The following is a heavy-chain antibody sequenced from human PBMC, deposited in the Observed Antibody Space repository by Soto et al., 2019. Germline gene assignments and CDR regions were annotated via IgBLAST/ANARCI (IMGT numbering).Heavy chain of an antibody. V-gene: IGHV1-2*02. J-gene: IGHJ5*02. CDR2: INPDGGAT. Sequence: QVQLVQSGAEVKEPGASVKVSCKASGFTFTGYYIHWVRQAPGQGLEWVAWINPDGGATNSAQAFQGRVSMTWDTSISIAYMELSSLTSDDTAVYFCARSSKYDFGSPNNADKHFDPWGQGTLVTVSS. CDR3: ARSSKYDFGSPNNADKHFDP. CDR1: GFTFTGYY. D-gene: IGHD3-3*01.